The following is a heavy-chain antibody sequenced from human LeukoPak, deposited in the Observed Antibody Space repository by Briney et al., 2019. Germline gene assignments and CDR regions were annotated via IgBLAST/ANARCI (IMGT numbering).Heavy chain of an antibody. CDR1: GYTFTGDY. CDR2: INPNSGGT. Sequence: ASVKVSCKASGYTFTGDYMHWVRQAPGQGLEWMGRINPNSGGTNYAQKFQGRVTMTRDTSISTAYMELSRLRSDDTAVYYCARVVGATTRYYYYMDVWGKGTTVTVSS. CDR3: ARVVGATTRYYYYMDV. V-gene: IGHV1-2*06. J-gene: IGHJ6*03. D-gene: IGHD1-26*01.